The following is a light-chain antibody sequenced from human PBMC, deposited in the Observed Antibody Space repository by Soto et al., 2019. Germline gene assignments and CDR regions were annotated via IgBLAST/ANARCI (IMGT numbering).Light chain of an antibody. CDR2: AAS. J-gene: IGKJ4*01. CDR1: QGISIY. Sequence: DIQMTQSPSSLSASVGDRVTITCRASQGISIYLAWYQQKPGKVPKLLLYAASTLQSGVPSRFSGGGSGTALTLTISSLQPEDVATYYCQKYNSVPLTFGGGTKVEIK. CDR3: QKYNSVPLT. V-gene: IGKV1-27*01.